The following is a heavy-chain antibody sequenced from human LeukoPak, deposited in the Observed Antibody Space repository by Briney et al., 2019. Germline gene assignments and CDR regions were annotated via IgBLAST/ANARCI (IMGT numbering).Heavy chain of an antibody. V-gene: IGHV1-18*01. Sequence: ASVKVSCKASGYTFTSYGISWVRQAPGQGLEWMGWISAYNGNTNYAQKLQGRVTMTTDTSTSTAYMELRSLRSDGTAVYYCARDFGMEWLSNDGDFDYWGQGTLVTVSS. CDR1: GYTFTSYG. J-gene: IGHJ4*02. D-gene: IGHD3-3*01. CDR3: ARDFGMEWLSNDGDFDY. CDR2: ISAYNGNT.